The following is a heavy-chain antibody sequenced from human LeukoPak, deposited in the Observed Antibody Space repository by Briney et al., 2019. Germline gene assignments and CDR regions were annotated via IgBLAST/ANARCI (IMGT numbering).Heavy chain of an antibody. CDR1: GFTFSGSA. Sequence: PGGSLRLSCAASGFTFSGSAMHWVRQASGKGQEWVGRIRSKANSYATAYAASVKGRFTISRDDSKNTAYLQMNSLRAEDTAVYYCAKDHALKYGSGRLPHFDYWGQGTLVTVSS. V-gene: IGHV3-73*01. J-gene: IGHJ4*02. D-gene: IGHD3-10*01. CDR2: IRSKANSYAT. CDR3: AKDHALKYGSGRLPHFDY.